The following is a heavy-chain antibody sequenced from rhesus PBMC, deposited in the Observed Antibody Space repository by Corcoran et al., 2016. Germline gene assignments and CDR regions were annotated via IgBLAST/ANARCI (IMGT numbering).Heavy chain of an antibody. Sequence: QVQLQESGPGLVKPSETLSLTCAVSGYSISSGYYWGWIRQPPGKGLWYIGYISGSSGSTYCNPSLKSRVTISKDTSKNQFSLKLSSVTAADTAVYYCARQGGVTTFDYWGQGVLVTVSS. V-gene: IGHV4-99*01. J-gene: IGHJ4*01. CDR3: ARQGGVTTFDY. CDR2: ISGSSGST. D-gene: IGHD4-17*01. CDR1: GYSISSGYY.